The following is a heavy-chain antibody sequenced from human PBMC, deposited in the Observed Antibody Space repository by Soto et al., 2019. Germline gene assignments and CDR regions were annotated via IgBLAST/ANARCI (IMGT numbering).Heavy chain of an antibody. CDR3: AREGPDIQLWADY. CDR1: GFTFSSYS. Sequence: QVQLVESGGGVVQPGRSLRLSCAASGFTFSSYSLHRVRQAPGKGLEWVAGISYEGSNKYYADSVKGRFTISGDNFKNTLYLQMNSLRAEDTAVYCCAREGPDIQLWADYWGQGTLVTVSS. J-gene: IGHJ4*02. V-gene: IGHV3-30-3*01. CDR2: ISYEGSNK. D-gene: IGHD5-18*01.